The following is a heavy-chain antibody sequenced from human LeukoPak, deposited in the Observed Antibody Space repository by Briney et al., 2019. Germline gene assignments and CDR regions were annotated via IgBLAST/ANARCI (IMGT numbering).Heavy chain of an antibody. V-gene: IGHV4-34*01. D-gene: IGHD3-10*01. J-gene: IGHJ4*02. Sequence: SETLSLTCAVYGGSFSGYYWSWIRQPPGKGLEWIGEINHSGSTNYNPSLKSRVTISVDTSKNQFSLKLSSVTAADTAVYYCARSLPFGLRRLDYWGQGTLVTVSS. CDR2: INHSGST. CDR3: ARSLPFGLRRLDY. CDR1: GGSFSGYY.